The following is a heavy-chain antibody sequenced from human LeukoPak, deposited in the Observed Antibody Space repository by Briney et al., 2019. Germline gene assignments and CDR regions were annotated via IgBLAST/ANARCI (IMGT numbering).Heavy chain of an antibody. CDR1: GFTFDDYA. CDR3: AKDIYCSGGSCLGGFDY. D-gene: IGHD2-15*01. Sequence: GRSLRLSCAASGFTFDDYAMHWVRHAPGKGLGWVSGISWNSGSIGYADSVKGRFTISRDNAKNSLYLQMNSLRAEDTALYYCAKDIYCSGGSCLGGFDYWGQGTLVTVSS. J-gene: IGHJ4*02. CDR2: ISWNSGSI. V-gene: IGHV3-9*01.